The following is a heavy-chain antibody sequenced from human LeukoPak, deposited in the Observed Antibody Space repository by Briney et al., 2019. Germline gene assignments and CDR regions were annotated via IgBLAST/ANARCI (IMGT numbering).Heavy chain of an antibody. Sequence: GGSLRLSCAAPGFTSSDYAMTWVRQAPGKGLEWVSVVSAAGDVTYYADSVKGRFTISRDNSKNTLNLQMHSPRVEDTAVYYCAKGVGTVVPSFFDFWGQGAPVTVSP. CDR2: VSAAGDVT. J-gene: IGHJ4*02. V-gene: IGHV3-23*01. CDR3: AKGVGTVVPSFFDF. CDR1: GFTSSDYA. D-gene: IGHD3-22*01.